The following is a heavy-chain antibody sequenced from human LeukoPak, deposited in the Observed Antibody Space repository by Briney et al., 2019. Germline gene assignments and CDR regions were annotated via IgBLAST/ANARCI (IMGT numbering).Heavy chain of an antibody. J-gene: IGHJ6*03. CDR3: ARGPIVTIYGVVTGYYYYMDV. V-gene: IGHV1-69*05. Sequence: ASVKVSCKASGGTFSSYAISWVRQAPGQGLEWMGEIIPIFGTANYAQKFQGRVTITTDESTSTAYMELSSLRSEDTAVYYCARGPIVTIYGVVTGYYYYMDVWGKGTTVTVSS. CDR2: IIPIFGTA. CDR1: GGTFSSYA. D-gene: IGHD3-3*01.